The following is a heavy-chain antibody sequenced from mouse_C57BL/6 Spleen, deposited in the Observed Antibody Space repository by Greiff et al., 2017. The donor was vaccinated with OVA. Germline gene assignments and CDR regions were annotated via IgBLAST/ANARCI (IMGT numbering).Heavy chain of an antibody. V-gene: IGHV1-26*01. CDR2: INPNNGGT. D-gene: IGHD2-3*01. CDR3: GREDGYYY. J-gene: IGHJ2*01. Sequence: EVQLQQSGPELVKPGASVKISCKASGYTFTDYYMNWVKQSHGKSLEWIGDINPNNGGTSYNQKFKGKATLTVDKSSSTAYMELRSLTSEDSAVYYCGREDGYYYWGQGTTLTVSS. CDR1: GYTFTDYY.